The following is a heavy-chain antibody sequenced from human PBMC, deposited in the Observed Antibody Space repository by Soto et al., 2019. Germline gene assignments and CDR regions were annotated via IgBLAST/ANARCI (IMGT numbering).Heavy chain of an antibody. CDR1: GGSISSGGYY. CDR3: ARVMAEIDY. J-gene: IGHJ4*02. V-gene: IGHV4-30-4*08. CDR2: INHSGST. Sequence: SETLSLTCTVSGGSISSGGYYWSWIRQPPGKGLEWIGEINHSGSTNYNPSLKSRVTISVDTSKNQFSLKLSSVTAADTAVYYCARVMAEIDYWGQGTLVTVSS.